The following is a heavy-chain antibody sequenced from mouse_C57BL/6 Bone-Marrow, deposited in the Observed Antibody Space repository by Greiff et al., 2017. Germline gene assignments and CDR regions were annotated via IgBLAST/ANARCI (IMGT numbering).Heavy chain of an antibody. CDR2: IDPETGGT. Sequence: QVQLKESGAELVRPGASVTLSCKASGYTFTDYEMHWVKQTPVHGLEWIGAIDPETGGTAYNQKFKGKAILTADKSSSTAYMELRSLTSEDSAVYYWTRDGGWLRIYYAMDYWGQGTSVTVSS. CDR1: GYTFTDYE. V-gene: IGHV1-15*01. J-gene: IGHJ4*01. CDR3: TRDGGWLRIYYAMDY. D-gene: IGHD2-3*01.